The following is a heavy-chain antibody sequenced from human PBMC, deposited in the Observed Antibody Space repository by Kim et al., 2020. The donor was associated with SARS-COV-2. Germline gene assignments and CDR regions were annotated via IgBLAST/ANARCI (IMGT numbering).Heavy chain of an antibody. J-gene: IGHJ6*02. CDR3: ARELGNTAMVISWYYGMDV. CDR2: IIPIFGTV. D-gene: IGHD5-18*01. Sequence: SVKVSCKASGGTFSSYAISWVRQAPGQGLEWMGGIIPIFGTVNYAQKFQGRVTITADESTSTAYMELSSLRSEDTAVYYCARELGNTAMVISWYYGMDVWGQGTTVTVSS. V-gene: IGHV1-69*13. CDR1: GGTFSSYA.